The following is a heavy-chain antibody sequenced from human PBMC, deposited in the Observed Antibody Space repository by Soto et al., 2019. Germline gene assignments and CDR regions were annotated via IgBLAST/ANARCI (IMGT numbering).Heavy chain of an antibody. V-gene: IGHV3-23*01. CDR3: AKASDGGWPYYFDS. Sequence: GGSLRLCCVASGFPFDPYVMPWVRQAPGKGLEWVAAIRSNTAVTHYADSMRDRFTISRVNSANTIFLQMNSLRVEDSAAYFCAKASDGGWPYYFDSWGQGALVTVSS. CDR1: GFPFDPYV. J-gene: IGHJ4*02. D-gene: IGHD2-15*01. CDR2: IRSNTAVT.